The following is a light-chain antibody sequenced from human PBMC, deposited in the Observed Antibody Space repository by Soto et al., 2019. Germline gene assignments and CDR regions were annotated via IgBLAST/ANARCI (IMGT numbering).Light chain of an antibody. J-gene: IGLJ1*01. Sequence: QSALTQPASVSGSPGQSITISCTGTSSDVGGYYYVSWYQHHPGKAPKLMIYQVSNRPSGVSNRFSGSKSGNTASLTISGLQAEDEADYYCSSYTSSNTFYVFGTGTQLTVL. CDR2: QVS. CDR3: SSYTSSNTFYV. V-gene: IGLV2-14*01. CDR1: SSDVGGYYY.